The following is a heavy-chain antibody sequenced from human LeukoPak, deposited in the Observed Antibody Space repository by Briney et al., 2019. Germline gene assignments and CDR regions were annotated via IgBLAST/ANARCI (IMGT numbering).Heavy chain of an antibody. Sequence: SETLSLTCIVSGDSISTYYWSWVRQPPGKGLEWIGYVSYSGGTNYNPSLKSRLTISVDTSKNQFSMKLSSVTAADTAVYYCARSDEYCTNGVCYYYYGMDVWGQGTTVTVSS. CDR1: GDSISTYY. CDR3: ARSDEYCTNGVCYYYYGMDV. V-gene: IGHV4-59*01. CDR2: VSYSGGT. J-gene: IGHJ6*02. D-gene: IGHD2-8*01.